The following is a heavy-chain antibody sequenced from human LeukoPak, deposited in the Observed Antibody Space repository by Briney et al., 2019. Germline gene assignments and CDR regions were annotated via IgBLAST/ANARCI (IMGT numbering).Heavy chain of an antibody. CDR1: GFTSWTNG. CDR2: IHSGGST. Sequence: GGSLRLSCEVSGFTSWTNGLTYGLTWVRQAPGKGLEWVSVIHSGGSTYYADSVKGRFTISRDNSKNTLYLQMNSLRAEDTAVYYCARDGTSLAGAFDIWGQGTMVTVSS. V-gene: IGHV3-53*01. J-gene: IGHJ3*02. CDR3: ARDGTSLAGAFDI. D-gene: IGHD1-1*01.